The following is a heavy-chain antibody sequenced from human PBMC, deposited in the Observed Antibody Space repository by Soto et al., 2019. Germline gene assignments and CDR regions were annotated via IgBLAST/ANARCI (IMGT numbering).Heavy chain of an antibody. CDR1: GYSFTSYW. Sequence: GESLKISCNGSGYSFTSYWISWVRQMPGKGLEWMGRIDPSDSYTNYSPSFQGHVTISADKSISTAYLQWSSLKASDTAMYYCARHLAAAGNLDYWGQGTLVTVSS. J-gene: IGHJ4*02. V-gene: IGHV5-10-1*01. CDR2: IDPSDSYT. CDR3: ARHLAAAGNLDY. D-gene: IGHD6-13*01.